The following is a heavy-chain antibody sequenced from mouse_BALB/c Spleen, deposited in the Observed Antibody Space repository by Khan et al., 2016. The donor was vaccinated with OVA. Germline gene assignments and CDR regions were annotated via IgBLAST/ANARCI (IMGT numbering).Heavy chain of an antibody. CDR3: TRAGYGSFAY. CDR2: INPSSGGT. CDR1: GYTFTSYY. J-gene: IGHJ3*01. D-gene: IGHD2-2*01. Sequence: QVQLQQSGAELVKPGASVRLSCKASGYTFTSYYLYWEKQRPGQGLEWIGDINPSSGGTNFNEKFTSKATLTVDKSSSTSYIQLNSLTSEDSAVYYCTRAGYGSFAYWGQGTLVTVSA. V-gene: IGHV1S81*02.